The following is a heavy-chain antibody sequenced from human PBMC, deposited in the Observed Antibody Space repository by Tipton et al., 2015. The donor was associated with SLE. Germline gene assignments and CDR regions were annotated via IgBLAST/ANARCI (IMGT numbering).Heavy chain of an antibody. CDR3: ATEGIAAALGAFDI. CDR1: GFTFSSYE. CDR2: ISSSGSTI. J-gene: IGHJ3*02. Sequence: SLRLPCAASGFTFSSYEMNWVRQAPGKGLEWVSYISSSGSTIYYADSVKGRFTISRDNAKNSLYLQMNSLRAEDTAVYYCATEGIAAALGAFDIWGQGTMVTVSS. D-gene: IGHD6-13*01. V-gene: IGHV3-48*03.